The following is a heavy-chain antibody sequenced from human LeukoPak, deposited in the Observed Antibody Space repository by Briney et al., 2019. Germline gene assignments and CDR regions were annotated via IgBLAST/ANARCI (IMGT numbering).Heavy chain of an antibody. J-gene: IGHJ4*02. D-gene: IGHD3-10*01. CDR2: IYPADSDT. CDR3: ARHRSYRMIRGLDDACDI. V-gene: IGHV5-51*01. CDR1: GYSFANHW. Sequence: GESLKIYCKGFGYSFANHWIGWVRQMPGKGLESMGIIYPADSDTRYGPAFQGQGTMSADKSINTAYLQWSSLEASDTAMYYCARHRSYRMIRGLDDACDIWGQGTLVTVSS.